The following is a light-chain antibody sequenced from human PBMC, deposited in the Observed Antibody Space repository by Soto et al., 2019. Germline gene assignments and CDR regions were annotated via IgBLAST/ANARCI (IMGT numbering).Light chain of an antibody. CDR3: SSYAGSNYVI. CDR1: SSDVGGYNY. CDR2: EVN. Sequence: QYALTQPPSASGSPGQSVTISWTGTSSDVGGYNYVSWYQQHPGKAPKLMIYEVNKRPSGVPDRFSGSKSDNTASLTVSGLQAEDEAYYYCSSYAGSNYVIFGGGTKVTVL. V-gene: IGLV2-8*01. J-gene: IGLJ2*01.